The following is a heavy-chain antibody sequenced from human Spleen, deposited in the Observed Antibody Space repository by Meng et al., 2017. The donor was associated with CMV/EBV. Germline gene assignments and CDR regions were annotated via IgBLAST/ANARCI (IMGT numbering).Heavy chain of an antibody. CDR1: TFTSYY. Sequence: TFTSYYIHWVRQAPGQGLEWMGIINPSGGSTSYAQKFQGRVTMTRYTATSTVYMEQSSLRSEDTAVYYCARGSLRSEYSSSWYGDYWGQGTLVTVSS. CDR3: ARGSLRSEYSSSWYGDY. CDR2: INPSGGST. V-gene: IGHV1-46*01. D-gene: IGHD6-13*01. J-gene: IGHJ4*02.